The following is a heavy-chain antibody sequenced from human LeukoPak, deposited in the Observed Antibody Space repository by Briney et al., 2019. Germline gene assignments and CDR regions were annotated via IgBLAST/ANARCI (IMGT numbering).Heavy chain of an antibody. CDR2: ISNGGGST. CDR1: GFTFSSYA. Sequence: PGGSLRLSCAASGFTFSSYAMSWVRQAPGKGLEWVSAISNGGGSTYYADSVKGRFTISRDNSKNTLYLQMNSLRAEDTAVYHCAKDRRGYSYGHLFDYWGQGTLVTVSS. D-gene: IGHD5-18*01. J-gene: IGHJ4*02. V-gene: IGHV3-23*01. CDR3: AKDRRGYSYGHLFDY.